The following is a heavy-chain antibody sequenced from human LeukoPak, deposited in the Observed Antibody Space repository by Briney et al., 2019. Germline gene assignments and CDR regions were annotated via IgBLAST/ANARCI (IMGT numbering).Heavy chain of an antibody. D-gene: IGHD6-19*01. CDR1: GFTFNTYI. Sequence: GGSLRLSCAASGFTFNTYIMHWVRQAPGKGLEWVAFISYDGSNRYNTDSVKGRFTISRDNSKNTLYLQMNSLRAEDTAVYYCARDRAPSGWYDYWGQGTLVTVSS. CDR2: ISYDGSNR. J-gene: IGHJ4*02. CDR3: ARDRAPSGWYDY. V-gene: IGHV3-30-3*01.